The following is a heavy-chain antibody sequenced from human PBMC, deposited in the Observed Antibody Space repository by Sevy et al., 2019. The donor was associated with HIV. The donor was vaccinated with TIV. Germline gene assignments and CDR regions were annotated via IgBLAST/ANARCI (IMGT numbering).Heavy chain of an antibody. CDR3: AKDLRPAAMGEYYYYYGMDV. CDR2: IRYDGSNK. CDR1: GFTFSSYA. D-gene: IGHD2-2*01. V-gene: IGHV3-30*02. J-gene: IGHJ6*02. Sequence: GGSLRLSCAASGFTFSSYAMNWVRQAPGKGLEWVAFIRYDGSNKYYADSVKGRFTISRDNSKNTLYLQMNSLRAEDTAVYYCAKDLRPAAMGEYYYYYGMDVWGQGTTVTVSS.